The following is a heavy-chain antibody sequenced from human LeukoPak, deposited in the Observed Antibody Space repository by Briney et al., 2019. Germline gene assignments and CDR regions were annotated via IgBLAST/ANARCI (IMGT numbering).Heavy chain of an antibody. CDR3: ARRRVAGNWFDP. CDR2: MNPNSGNT. J-gene: IGHJ5*02. D-gene: IGHD6-19*01. V-gene: IGHV1-8*01. CDR1: GYTFTSYD. Sequence: ASVKVSCKASGYTFTSYDINWVRRATGQGLEWMGWMNPNSGNTGYAQKFQGRVTMTRNTSISTAYMELSSLRSEDTAVYYCARRRVAGNWFDPWGQGTLVTVSS.